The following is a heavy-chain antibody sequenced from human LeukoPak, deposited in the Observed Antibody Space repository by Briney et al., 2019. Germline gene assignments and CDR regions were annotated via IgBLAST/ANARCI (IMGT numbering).Heavy chain of an antibody. CDR3: ARVGSGSSISIFDY. D-gene: IGHD6-6*01. J-gene: IGHJ4*02. CDR1: GGSISSGNYY. V-gene: IGHV4-30-4*01. Sequence: PSQTLSLTCTVSGGSISSGNYYWSWIRQPPGTGLEWLGYIYYSGSTYYNPSLKSRVTMSVDTSKNQFSLKLSSVTAADTAVYYCARVGSGSSISIFDYWGQGTLVTVSS. CDR2: IYYSGST.